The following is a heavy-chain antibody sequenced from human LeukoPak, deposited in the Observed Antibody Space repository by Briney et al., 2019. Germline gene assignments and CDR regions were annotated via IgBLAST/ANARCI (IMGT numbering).Heavy chain of an antibody. Sequence: SETLSLTCTLSGGSISSYYWSWIRQPPGKGLEWIGYIYYSGSTNYNPSLKSRVTISVDTSKNQFSLKLSSVTAADTAVYYCARQYCSSTSCYYFDYWGQGTLVTVSS. V-gene: IGHV4-59*08. J-gene: IGHJ4*02. D-gene: IGHD2-2*01. CDR1: GGSISSYY. CDR2: IYYSGST. CDR3: ARQYCSSTSCYYFDY.